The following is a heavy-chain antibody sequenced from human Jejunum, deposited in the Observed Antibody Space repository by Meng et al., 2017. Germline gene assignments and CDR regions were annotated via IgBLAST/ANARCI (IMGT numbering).Heavy chain of an antibody. CDR1: GYTFIAHY. CDR3: ARGMRAATFCERRDFDN. J-gene: IGHJ4*02. Sequence: ASVKVSCKSSGYTFIAHYIHWVRQAPGQGLEWMGWINPNSGETEYAQKFQGRVTMAKDTSISTAYMELSRLGSDDTAVYYCARGMRAATFCERRDFDNWGQGTLVTVSS. V-gene: IGHV1-2*02. CDR2: INPNSGET. D-gene: IGHD3-16*01.